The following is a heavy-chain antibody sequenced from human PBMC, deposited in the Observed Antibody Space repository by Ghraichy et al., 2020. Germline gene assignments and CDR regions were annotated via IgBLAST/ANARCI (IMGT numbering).Heavy chain of an antibody. CDR1: GFTFGDYA. CDR2: IRSKAYGGTT. CDR3: TRDPADYYDSSAIITSFDY. D-gene: IGHD3-22*01. Sequence: QTLSLTCTASGFTFGDYAMSWFRQAPGKGLEWVGFIRSKAYGGTTEYAASVKGRFTISRDDSKSIAYLQMNSLKTEDTAVYYCTRDPADYYDSSAIITSFDYWGQGTLVTVSS. J-gene: IGHJ4*02. V-gene: IGHV3-49*03.